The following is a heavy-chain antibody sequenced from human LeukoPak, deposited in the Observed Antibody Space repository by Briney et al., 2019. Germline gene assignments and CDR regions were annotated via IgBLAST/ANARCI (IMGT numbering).Heavy chain of an antibody. J-gene: IGHJ3*02. D-gene: IGHD3-22*01. CDR2: IYYSGSA. CDR3: ARTYDSSGYSAFHI. CDR1: NGSINSYY. Sequence: SETLSLTCIVSNGSINSYYWSWIRQPPGKGLEWIGYIYYSGSAYYNPSLRSRVTISVDTSKSQFSLNLSSVTAADTAVYYCARTYDSSGYSAFHIWAKGQWSPSLQ. V-gene: IGHV4-59*01.